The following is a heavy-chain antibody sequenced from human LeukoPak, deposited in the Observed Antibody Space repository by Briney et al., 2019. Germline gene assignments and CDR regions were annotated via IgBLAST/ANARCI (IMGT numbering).Heavy chain of an antibody. CDR2: MNPNSGGT. D-gene: IGHD3-22*01. V-gene: IGHV1-2*04. Sequence: ASVKVSCKASGYTFTSYDINWVRQATGQGLEWMGWMNPNSGGTNYAQKFQGWVTMTRDTSISTAYMELSRLRSDDTAVYYCARARASSYSSGEVHRVPLPNYYYYYGMDVWGQGTTVTVSS. J-gene: IGHJ6*02. CDR1: GYTFTSYD. CDR3: ARARASSYSSGEVHRVPLPNYYYYYGMDV.